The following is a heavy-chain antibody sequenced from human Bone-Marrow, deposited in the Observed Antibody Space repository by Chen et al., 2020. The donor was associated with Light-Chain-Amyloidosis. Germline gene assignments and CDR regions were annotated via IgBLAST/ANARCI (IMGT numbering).Heavy chain of an antibody. CDR3: SREFTGYDDY. CDR1: GFTFRTSW. V-gene: IGHV3-74*01. D-gene: IGHD5-12*01. J-gene: IGHJ4*02. CDR2: INPDGTRV. Sequence: DVQLLESGGGLVQPGGSRRLSCAASGFTFRTSWMHWVRQAPGTGLVWVSRINPDGTRVDYADSVRGRFTISRDDAKSTVYLQMNSLRAEDTAVYYCSREFTGYDDYWGQGTLVTVSS.